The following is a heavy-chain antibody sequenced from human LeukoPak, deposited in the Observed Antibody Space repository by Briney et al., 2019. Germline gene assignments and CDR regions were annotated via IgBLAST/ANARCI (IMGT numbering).Heavy chain of an antibody. CDR1: GGSFSGYY. D-gene: IGHD3-22*01. V-gene: IGHV4-34*01. CDR2: INHSGST. Sequence: ASETLSLTCAVYGGSFSGYYWSWIRQPPGKGLEWIGEINHSGSTNYNPSLKSRVTIPVDTSKNQFSLKLSSVTAADMAVYYCARGWSRPYYYDSSGPPGRYYYMDVWGKGTTVTVSS. CDR3: ARGWSRPYYYDSSGPPGRYYYMDV. J-gene: IGHJ6*03.